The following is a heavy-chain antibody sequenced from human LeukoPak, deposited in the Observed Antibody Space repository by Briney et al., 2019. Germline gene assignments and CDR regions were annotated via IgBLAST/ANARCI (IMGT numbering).Heavy chain of an antibody. D-gene: IGHD3-9*01. CDR2: IYYSGST. J-gene: IGHJ5*02. CDR1: GGSISSYY. V-gene: IGHV4-59*01. Sequence: PSETLSLTCTVSGGSISSYYWSWIRQPPGKGLEWIGYIYYSGSTNYNPSLKSRVTISVDTSKNQFSLKLSSVTAADTAVYYCARVVRRYFDWSYGWFDPWGQGTLVTVSS. CDR3: ARVVRRYFDWSYGWFDP.